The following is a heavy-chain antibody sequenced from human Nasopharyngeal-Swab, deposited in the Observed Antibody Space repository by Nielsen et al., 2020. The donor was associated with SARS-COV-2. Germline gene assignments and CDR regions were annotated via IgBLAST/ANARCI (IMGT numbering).Heavy chain of an antibody. CDR2: IYYSGST. V-gene: IGHV4-39*01. Sequence: SETLSLTCTVSGGSISSSSYYWGWIRQPPGKGLEWIGSIYYSGSTYYNPSLKGRVTISVDTSKNQFSLKLSSVTAADTAVYYCAPHDFWSGSNWFDPWGQGTLVTVSS. CDR1: GGSISSSSYY. CDR3: APHDFWSGSNWFDP. D-gene: IGHD3-3*01. J-gene: IGHJ5*02.